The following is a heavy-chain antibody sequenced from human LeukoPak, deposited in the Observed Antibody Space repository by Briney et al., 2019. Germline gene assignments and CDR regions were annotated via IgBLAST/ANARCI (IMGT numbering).Heavy chain of an antibody. CDR2: ITGRGGT. J-gene: IGHJ3*01. D-gene: IGHD4-17*01. CDR1: GLTFSNYA. Sequence: PGGSLRLSCAASGLTFSNYAMTWVRQAPGKGLEWISSITGRGGTSYTDSVKGRFTVYRDNSKNTLYLQMNSLRVGDTALYYCAKDPNGDYVGAFDSWGQGTMVTVSP. CDR3: AKDPNGDYVGAFDS. V-gene: IGHV3-23*01.